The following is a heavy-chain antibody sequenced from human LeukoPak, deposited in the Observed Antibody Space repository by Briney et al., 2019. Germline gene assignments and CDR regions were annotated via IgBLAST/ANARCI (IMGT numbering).Heavy chain of an antibody. D-gene: IGHD3-10*01. CDR3: ALPMVRGARSNWFDP. CDR1: GFTFSSYA. J-gene: IGHJ5*02. CDR2: ISGSGGST. Sequence: GGSLRLSCAASGFTFSSYAMSWVRQAPGKGPEWVSAISGSGGSTYYADSVKGRFTISRDNSKNTLYLQMNSLRAEDTAVYYCALPMVRGARSNWFDPWGQGTLVTVSS. V-gene: IGHV3-23*01.